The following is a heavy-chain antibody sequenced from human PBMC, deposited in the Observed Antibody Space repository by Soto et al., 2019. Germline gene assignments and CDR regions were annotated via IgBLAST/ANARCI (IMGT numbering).Heavy chain of an antibody. V-gene: IGHV1-69*13. Sequence: SVKVSCKASGGTFSSYAISWVRQAPGHGLEWMGGIIPIFGTANYAQKFQGRVTITADESTSTAYMELSSLRSEDTAVYYCARPLGYRYRLDAFDIWGQGTMVTVAS. CDR2: IIPIFGTA. CDR3: ARPLGYRYRLDAFDI. CDR1: GGTFSSYA. J-gene: IGHJ3*02. D-gene: IGHD5-18*01.